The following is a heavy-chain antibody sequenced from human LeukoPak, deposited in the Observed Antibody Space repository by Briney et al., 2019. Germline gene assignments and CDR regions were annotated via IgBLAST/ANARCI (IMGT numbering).Heavy chain of an antibody. CDR3: VRLSVVSPHRYFDL. Sequence: SETLSLTCTVSGGSISGYFWSWIRQPPGKGLEWIAYIYYTGDTNYNPSLKSRVTISVDTPKNHVSLKLTSVTAADTAVYYCVRLSVVSPHRYFDLWGRGTLVTVSS. CDR1: GGSISGYF. V-gene: IGHV4-59*08. CDR2: IYYTGDT. D-gene: IGHD4-23*01. J-gene: IGHJ2*01.